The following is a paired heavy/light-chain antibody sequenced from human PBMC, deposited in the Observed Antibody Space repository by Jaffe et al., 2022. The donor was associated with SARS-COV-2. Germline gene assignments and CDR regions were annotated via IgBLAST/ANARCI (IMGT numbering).Light chain of an antibody. V-gene: IGLV2-23*02. Sequence: QSALTQPASVSGSPGQSITFSCTGTSSDVGIYNLVSWYQHHPGKAPKLMIYEVSKRPSGVSDRFSGSKSGSTASLTISGLQAEDEADYYCCSYAGSSTYVFGTGTKVTVL. CDR3: CSYAGSSTYV. CDR2: EVS. J-gene: IGLJ1*01. CDR1: SSDVGIYNL.
Heavy chain of an antibody. CDR3: AKDTGGIGLVLWN. CDR1: GFTFHDYA. Sequence: EVQLVESGGGLVQPGRSLRLSCAASGFTFHDYAMHWVRQTPGKGLEWVSGISSNSDTVNYADSLKGRFTISRDNAKNSLYLQMNNLRPEDTAFYYCAKDTGGIGLVLWNWGQGTLVTVSS. J-gene: IGHJ4*02. D-gene: IGHD2-21*01. CDR2: ISSNSDTV. V-gene: IGHV3-9*01.